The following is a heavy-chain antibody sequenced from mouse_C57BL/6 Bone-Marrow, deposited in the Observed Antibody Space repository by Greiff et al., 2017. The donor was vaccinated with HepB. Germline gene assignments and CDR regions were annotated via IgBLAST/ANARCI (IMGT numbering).Heavy chain of an antibody. D-gene: IGHD1-1*01. CDR1: GFNIKVDY. Sequence: VQLQQSGAELVRPGASVKLSCTASGFNIKVDYMHWVKQRPEQGLEWIGWIDPENGDTEYASKFQGKATITADTSSNTAYLQLSSLTSEDTAVYYCTTTVEDYWGQGTTLTVSS. CDR3: TTTVEDY. J-gene: IGHJ2*01. V-gene: IGHV14-4*01. CDR2: IDPENGDT.